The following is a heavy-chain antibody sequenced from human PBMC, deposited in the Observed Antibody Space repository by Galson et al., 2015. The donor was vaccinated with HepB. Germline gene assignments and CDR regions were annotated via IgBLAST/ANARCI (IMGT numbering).Heavy chain of an antibody. CDR1: GFTFSDYY. V-gene: IGHV3-11*01. CDR2: ISSSGSTI. CDR3: ARDGYCSSTSCYTGYYYYYYMDV. Sequence: SLRLSCAASGFTFSDYYMSWIRQAPGKGLEWVSYISSSGSTIYYADSVKGRFTISRDNAKNSLYLQMNSLRAEDTAVYYCARDGYCSSTSCYTGYYYYYYMDVWGKGTTVTVSS. D-gene: IGHD2-2*02. J-gene: IGHJ6*03.